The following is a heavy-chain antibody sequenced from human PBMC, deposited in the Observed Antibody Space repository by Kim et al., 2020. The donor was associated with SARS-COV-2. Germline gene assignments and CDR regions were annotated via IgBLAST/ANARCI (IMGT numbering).Heavy chain of an antibody. J-gene: IGHJ4*02. V-gene: IGHV3-23*01. Sequence: GGSLRLSCTASGFTFSTYDMTWVRQAPGKGLEWVSSISNIAATTAYADSVKGRFTISRDNSKNTLSLQMTSLRAEDTAMYYCPIKPSNYHILTGFALGGYWGQGALVTVSS. CDR2: ISNIAATT. D-gene: IGHD3-9*01. CDR3: PIKPSNYHILTGFALGGY. CDR1: GFTFSTYD.